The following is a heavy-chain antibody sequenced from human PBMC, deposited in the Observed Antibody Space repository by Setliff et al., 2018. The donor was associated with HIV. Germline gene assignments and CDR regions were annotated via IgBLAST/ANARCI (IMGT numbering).Heavy chain of an antibody. Sequence: GGSLRLSCAASGLIFNDHFMDWVRQAPGKGLEWIGRSRSISDGGAVHYAAPVKGRFTISRDDSQDTLYLEMNSLTNEDTAMYYCTTYSSVYYHSDCWGQGTLVTVSS. D-gene: IGHD3-22*01. V-gene: IGHV3-15*01. J-gene: IGHJ4*02. CDR3: TTYSSVYYHSDC. CDR2: SRSISDGGAV. CDR1: GLIFNDHF.